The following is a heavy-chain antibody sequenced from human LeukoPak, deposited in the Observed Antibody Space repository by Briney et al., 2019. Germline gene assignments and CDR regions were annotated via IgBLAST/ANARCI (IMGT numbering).Heavy chain of an antibody. CDR3: ARDIWARTYYYDSSGDY. CDR2: IIPIFGTA. CDR1: LGTFSSYA. J-gene: IGHJ4*02. V-gene: IGHV1-69*05. D-gene: IGHD3-22*01. Sequence: SSVKVSCKASLGTFSSYAIRGVRQAPGQGLEWMGGIIPIFGTANYAQKFQGRVTMTTDESTSTAYMELSSLISEDTAVYYCARDIWARTYYYDSSGDYWGQGTLVTVSS.